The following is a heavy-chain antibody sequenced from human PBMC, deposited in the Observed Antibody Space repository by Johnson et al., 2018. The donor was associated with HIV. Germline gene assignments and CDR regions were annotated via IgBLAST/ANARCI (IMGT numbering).Heavy chain of an antibody. Sequence: VQLVECGGGVVQPGRSLRLSCAASGFTFSSYAMHWVRQAPGKGLEWVSGISWNSGSIGYADSVKGRFTISRDNAKNSLYLQMDSLRAEDTAVYYCARAINDAFDIWG. CDR3: ARAINDAFDI. CDR1: GFTFSSYA. V-gene: IGHV3-9*01. J-gene: IGHJ3*02. CDR2: ISWNSGSI.